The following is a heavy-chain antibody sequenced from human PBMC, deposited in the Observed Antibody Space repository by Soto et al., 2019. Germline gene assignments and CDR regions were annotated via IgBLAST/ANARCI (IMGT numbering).Heavy chain of an antibody. D-gene: IGHD1-26*01. J-gene: IGHJ5*02. CDR1: GGSISRTTYS. V-gene: IGHV4-39*01. CDR3: ARGRWQLEQYTWLAP. Sequence: PSETLSLTCTVSGGSISRTTYSWGWIRQPPGKGLEWIGNIYHSGRTNYNPSLRSRVTVSLDTSKNQFSLKLTSVTAADTAVYYRARGRWQLEQYTWLAPWGQGTLVTVSS. CDR2: IYHSGRT.